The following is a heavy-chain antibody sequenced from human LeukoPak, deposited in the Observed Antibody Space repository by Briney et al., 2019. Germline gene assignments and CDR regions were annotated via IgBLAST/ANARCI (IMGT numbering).Heavy chain of an antibody. D-gene: IGHD6-13*01. J-gene: IGHJ2*01. V-gene: IGHV4-4*02. Sequence: SETLSLTCAVSGGSLSSSNWWSWGRQPPGKGLEWIGEIYNSGSTNYNPSLKSRVTISVDKSKNQFSLKLSSVTAADTVVYYCATSERPPSIAAAVYRYFDLWRRGTVVTVSS. CDR3: ATSERPPSIAAAVYRYFDL. CDR1: GGSLSSSNW. CDR2: IYNSGST.